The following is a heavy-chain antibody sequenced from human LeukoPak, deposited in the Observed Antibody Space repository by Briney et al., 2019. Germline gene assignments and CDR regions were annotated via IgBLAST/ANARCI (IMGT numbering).Heavy chain of an antibody. D-gene: IGHD5-18*01. CDR2: IYSGGST. CDR3: ARATAIGDTAMALPFDY. CDR1: GFTVSSSY. Sequence: GGSLRLSCAASGFTVSSSYMSWVRQAPGKGLEWVSVIYSGGSTYYADSVKGRFTISRDNSKNTLYLQMNSLRAEDTAVYYCARATAIGDTAMALPFDYWGQGTLVTVSS. V-gene: IGHV3-53*01. J-gene: IGHJ4*02.